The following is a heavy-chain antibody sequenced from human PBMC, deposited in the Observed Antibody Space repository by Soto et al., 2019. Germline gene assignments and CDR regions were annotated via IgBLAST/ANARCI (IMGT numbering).Heavy chain of an antibody. CDR2: IIPIFGTA. CDR1: GVTFSSYA. J-gene: IGHJ6*02. D-gene: IGHD3-3*01. Sequence: SVKVSCKASGVTFSSYAISWVRQAPGQGLEWMGGIIPIFGTANYAQKFQGRVTITADKSTSTAYMELSSLRSEDTAVYYCARSQYYDFWSGSPYYYYGMDVWGQGTTVTVSS. CDR3: ARSQYYDFWSGSPYYYYGMDV. V-gene: IGHV1-69*06.